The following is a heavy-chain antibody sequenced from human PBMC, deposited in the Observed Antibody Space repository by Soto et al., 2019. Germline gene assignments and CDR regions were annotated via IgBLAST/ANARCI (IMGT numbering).Heavy chain of an antibody. CDR1: SGSISSSNW. J-gene: IGHJ5*02. D-gene: IGHD2-2*01. CDR3: ARELGVRGYCSSTSCFLGRWFDP. V-gene: IGHV4-4*02. Sequence: QVQLQESGPGLVKPSGTLSLTCAVSSGSISSSNWWSWVRQPPGKGLEWIGEIYHSGSTNYNPSLKSRVTISVDKSKNQFSLKLSSVTAADTAVYYCARELGVRGYCSSTSCFLGRWFDPWGQGTLVTVSS. CDR2: IYHSGST.